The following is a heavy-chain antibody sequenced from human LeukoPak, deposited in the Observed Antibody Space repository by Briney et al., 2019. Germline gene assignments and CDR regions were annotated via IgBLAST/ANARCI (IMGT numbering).Heavy chain of an antibody. CDR1: GFTFSNVW. J-gene: IGHJ4*02. V-gene: IGHV3-7*01. Sequence: PGGSLRLSCAASGFTFSNVWMAWVRQAPGKGLEWVANINQDGSTKQYVDSVRGRFTISRDNAKNSVYLQMNSLRAEDTALYHCARDMGSSLDYWGQGALVTVSS. CDR2: INQDGSTK. D-gene: IGHD6-13*01. CDR3: ARDMGSSLDY.